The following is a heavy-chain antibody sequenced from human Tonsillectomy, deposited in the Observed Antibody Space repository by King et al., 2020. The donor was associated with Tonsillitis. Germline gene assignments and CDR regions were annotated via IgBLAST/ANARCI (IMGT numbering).Heavy chain of an antibody. CDR2: IYYSGST. V-gene: IGHV4-39*01. Sequence: QLQESGPGLVKPSETLSLTCTVSGGSISSSSYYWGWIRQPPGQGLEWIGSIYYSGSTYYNPSLKSRVTISVDTSKNQFSLKLSSVTAADTAVYYCARQDYDFWSGYSSYYFDYWGQGTLVTVSS. D-gene: IGHD3-3*01. J-gene: IGHJ4*02. CDR1: GGSISSSSYY. CDR3: ARQDYDFWSGYSSYYFDY.